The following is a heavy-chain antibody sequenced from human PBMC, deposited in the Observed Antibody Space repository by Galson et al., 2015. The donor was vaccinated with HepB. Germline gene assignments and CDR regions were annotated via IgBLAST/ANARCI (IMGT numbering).Heavy chain of an antibody. J-gene: IGHJ4*02. CDR3: TKDPRGTLEMDDY. D-gene: IGHD5-24*01. Sequence: SLRLSCAVSGFSFSSYAVSWVRQAPGKGLEWVSGIGGNGGSTYYADSVKGRFTISRDNSKNTLYLQMNSLRAEDTAIYYCTKDPRGTLEMDDYWGQGTLVTVSS. CDR2: IGGNGGST. CDR1: GFSFSSYA. V-gene: IGHV3-23*01.